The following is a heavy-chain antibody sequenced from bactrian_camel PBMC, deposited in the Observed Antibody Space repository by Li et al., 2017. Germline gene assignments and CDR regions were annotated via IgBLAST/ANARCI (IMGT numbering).Heavy chain of an antibody. Sequence: VQLVESGGGLVQPGGSLRLSCAASGLTFSTFTSTYYMNWVRQVPGQGLEWVSSIYTGGSITYYTDSVKGRFTISQDPTKNAVYLQMDSLTPEDTAMYYCAAGSSRGVPFRERGYPYWGQGTQVTVS. CDR1: GLTFSTFTSTYY. D-gene: IGHD5*01. CDR3: AAGSSRGVPFRERGYPY. CDR2: IYTGGSIT. V-gene: IGHV3-2*01. J-gene: IGHJ4*01.